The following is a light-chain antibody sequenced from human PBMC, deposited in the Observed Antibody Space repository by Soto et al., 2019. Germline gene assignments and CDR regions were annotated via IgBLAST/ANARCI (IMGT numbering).Light chain of an antibody. J-gene: IGLJ2*01. CDR3: AAWDGSLNGVV. CDR2: SSN. Sequence: HSVLTQPPSASGTPGQRVTIPCSGSSSNIGSHTVNWYQQLPGTAPKLLVYSSNQRPSGVPDRFSGSKSGTSASLAISGLQSEDEADYYCAAWDGSLNGVVFGGGTKLTVL. CDR1: SSNIGSHT. V-gene: IGLV1-44*01.